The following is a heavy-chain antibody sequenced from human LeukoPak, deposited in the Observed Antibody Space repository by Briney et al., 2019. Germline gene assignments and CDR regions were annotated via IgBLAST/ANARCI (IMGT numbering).Heavy chain of an antibody. CDR1: GFTFSSYS. Sequence: GGSLRLSCAASGFTFSSYSMNWVRQAPGKGLEWVSSISSSSSYIYYADSVKGRFTLSRDKAKNSLYLQMNSLRAEDTAVYYCARDRQQWLAQGFDPWGQGTRVTVSS. D-gene: IGHD6-19*01. V-gene: IGHV3-21*01. J-gene: IGHJ5*02. CDR3: ARDRQQWLAQGFDP. CDR2: ISSSSSYI.